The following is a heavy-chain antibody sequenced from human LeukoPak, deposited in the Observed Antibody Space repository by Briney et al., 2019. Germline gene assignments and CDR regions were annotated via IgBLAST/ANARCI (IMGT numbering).Heavy chain of an antibody. CDR1: GFTFRYYS. V-gene: IGHV3-48*02. D-gene: IGHD3-9*01. CDR3: ARMRLVSHYYYGMDV. J-gene: IGHJ6*02. CDR2: ISASGTTI. Sequence: GGSLRLSCAASGFTFRYYSINWVRQAPGKGLEWVSYISASGTTIYYADSVKGRFTISRDDAQNSLYLQMNSLRDEDTAVYYCARMRLVSHYYYGMDVWGQGTTVTVSS.